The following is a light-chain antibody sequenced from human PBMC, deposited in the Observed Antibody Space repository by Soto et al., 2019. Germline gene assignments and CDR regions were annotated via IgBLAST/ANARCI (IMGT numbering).Light chain of an antibody. Sequence: EIVMAQSPAILSVSLGERATLSCRASQTVGSNLAWFQHRPGQAPRLLIYGASTRATGIPARFSGGGSGTEFTLTITSLQSEDVAVYYCQQYDNWPPWTFGQGTKVDIK. CDR2: GAS. CDR3: QQYDNWPPWT. CDR1: QTVGSN. J-gene: IGKJ1*01. V-gene: IGKV3-15*01.